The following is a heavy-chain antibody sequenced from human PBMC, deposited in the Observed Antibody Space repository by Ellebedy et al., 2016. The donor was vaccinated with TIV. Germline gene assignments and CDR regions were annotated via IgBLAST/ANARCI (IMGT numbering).Heavy chain of an antibody. CDR1: GFTFGCCA. CDR3: AKLGCVLSLYSDY. J-gene: IGHJ4*02. Sequence: PGGSLRLSCAASGFTFGCCAMSWVRQAPGKGRQWVLVISNGGYTTYADSVKGRFTISRDNSKNTLYLQMNSRRADDTAMYYCAKLGCVLSLYSDYWGLGTLVTVSP. CDR2: ISNGGYT. V-gene: IGHV3-23*01. D-gene: IGHD2-15*01.